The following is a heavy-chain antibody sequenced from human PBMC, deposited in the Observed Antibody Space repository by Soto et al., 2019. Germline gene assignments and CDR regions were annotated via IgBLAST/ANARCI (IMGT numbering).Heavy chain of an antibody. J-gene: IGHJ4*02. D-gene: IGHD3-22*01. CDR1: GYTLTELS. CDR2: FDPEDGET. CDR3: ATDHYDSSGHFDY. Sequence: GASVKVSCKVSGYTLTELSMHWVRQAPGKGLEWMGGFDPEDGETIYAQKFQGRVTMTEDTSTDTAYMELSSLRSEGTAVYYCATDHYDSSGHFDYWGQGTLVTVSS. V-gene: IGHV1-24*01.